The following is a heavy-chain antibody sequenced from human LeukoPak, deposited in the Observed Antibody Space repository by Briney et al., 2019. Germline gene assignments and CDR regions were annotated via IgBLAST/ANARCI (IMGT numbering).Heavy chain of an antibody. J-gene: IGHJ4*02. V-gene: IGHV3-9*01. Sequence: PGGSLRLSCAASGFTFDDYAMHWVRQAPGKGLEWVSDISWNSGSIGYADSVKGRFTISRDNAKNSLYLQMNSLRAEDTALYYCAKAPLEAAGPVDYWGQGTLVTVSS. CDR3: AKAPLEAAGPVDY. CDR1: GFTFDDYA. D-gene: IGHD6-13*01. CDR2: ISWNSGSI.